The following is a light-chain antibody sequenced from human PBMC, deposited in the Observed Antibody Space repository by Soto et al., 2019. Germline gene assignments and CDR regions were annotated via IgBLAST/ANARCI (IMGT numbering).Light chain of an antibody. CDR1: SSDIGAGYD. V-gene: IGLV1-40*01. CDR3: QSYDSSQSGYV. Sequence: QSVLTQPPSVSGAPGQRVIISCTGSSSDIGAGYDVHWYQQLPETAPKLLIYGNSNRPSGVPDRFSGSKSGTSASLAITGLQAEDEADYYCQSYDSSQSGYVFGPGTKLTVL. J-gene: IGLJ1*01. CDR2: GNS.